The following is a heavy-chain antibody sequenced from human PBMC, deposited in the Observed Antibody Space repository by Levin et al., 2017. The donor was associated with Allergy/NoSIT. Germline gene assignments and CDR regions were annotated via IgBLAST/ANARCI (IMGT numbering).Heavy chain of an antibody. J-gene: IGHJ6*02. Sequence: GGSLRLSCAASGFTFRNYWMSWVRQAPGKGPEWVADIKQDGSETYYLDSVKGRFTISRDNAKNLLYLQINSLRVEDTAVYYCARDDSHNYYGMDVWGHGTTVTVSS. CDR3: ARDDSHNYYGMDV. V-gene: IGHV3-7*01. D-gene: IGHD3-22*01. CDR1: GFTFRNYW. CDR2: IKQDGSET.